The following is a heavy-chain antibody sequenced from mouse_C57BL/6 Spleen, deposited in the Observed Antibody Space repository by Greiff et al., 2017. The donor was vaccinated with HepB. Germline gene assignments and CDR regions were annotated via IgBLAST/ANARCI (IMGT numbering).Heavy chain of an antibody. V-gene: IGHV1-26*01. CDR2: INPNNGGT. J-gene: IGHJ2*01. D-gene: IGHD2-2*01. CDR3: ARRLRYFDY. CDR1: GYTFTDYY. Sequence: EVKLQQSGPELVKPGASVKISCKASGYTFTDYYMNWVKQSHGKSLEWIGDINPNNGGTSYNQKFKGKATLTVDKSSSTAYMELRSLTSEDSAVYYCARRLRYFDYWGQGTTLTVSS.